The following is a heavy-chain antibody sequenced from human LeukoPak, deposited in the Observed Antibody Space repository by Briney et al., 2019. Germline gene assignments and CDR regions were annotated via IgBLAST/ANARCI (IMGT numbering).Heavy chain of an antibody. Sequence: ASVKVSCKASGHTFTGYYMHWVRQAPGQGLEWMGWINPNSGGTNYAQKFQGRVTMTRDTSISTAYMELSSLRSEDTAVYYCARRGAFDSSGYLFDYWGQGTLVTVSS. D-gene: IGHD3-22*01. V-gene: IGHV1-2*02. CDR3: ARRGAFDSSGYLFDY. CDR1: GHTFTGYY. CDR2: INPNSGGT. J-gene: IGHJ4*02.